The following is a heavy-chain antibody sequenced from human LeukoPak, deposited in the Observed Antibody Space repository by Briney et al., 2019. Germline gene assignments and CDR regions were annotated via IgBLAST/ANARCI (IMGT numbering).Heavy chain of an antibody. Sequence: SETLSLTCTISGGSMTRYYWNWIRQPPGKGLEWIGHIHSSGSTNYNPSLKSRVTMSVDTSKNQFSLNLTSVAAADTAVYFCARDPGYSYGKGYFDFWGQGTLVSVSS. CDR3: ARDPGYSYGKGYFDF. V-gene: IGHV4-59*01. J-gene: IGHJ4*02. D-gene: IGHD5-18*01. CDR1: GGSMTRYY. CDR2: IHSSGST.